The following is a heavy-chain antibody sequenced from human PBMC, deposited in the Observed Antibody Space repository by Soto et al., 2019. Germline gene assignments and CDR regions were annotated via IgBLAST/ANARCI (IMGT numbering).Heavy chain of an antibody. D-gene: IGHD5-12*01. Sequence: GGSLRLSCAASGFTFSSYWMSRVRQAPGKGLEWVANIKQDGSEKYYVDSVKGRFTISRDNAKNSLYLQMNSLRAEDTAVYYCARLRGYSGYDFDWFDPWGQGTLVTVSS. J-gene: IGHJ5*02. CDR3: ARLRGYSGYDFDWFDP. V-gene: IGHV3-7*01. CDR2: IKQDGSEK. CDR1: GFTFSSYW.